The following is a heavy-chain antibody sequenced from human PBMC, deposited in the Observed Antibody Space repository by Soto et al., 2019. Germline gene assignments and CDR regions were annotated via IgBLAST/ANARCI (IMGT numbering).Heavy chain of an antibody. J-gene: IGHJ3*02. V-gene: IGHV1-46*03. CDR1: GYTFTSYY. CDR3: ARYMSSSSWVPRVFDI. CDR2: INPSGGST. Sequence: ASVKVSCKASGYTFTSYYIHWVRQAPGQGLEWLGIINPSGGSTRYAQKFQGRVTMTRDTSTSTVYMELSSLRSEDTAVYYCARYMSSSSWVPRVFDIWGQGTMVTVSS. D-gene: IGHD6-13*01.